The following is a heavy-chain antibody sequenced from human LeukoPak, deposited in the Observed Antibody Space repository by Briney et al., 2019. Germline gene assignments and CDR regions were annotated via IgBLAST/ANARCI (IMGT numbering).Heavy chain of an antibody. V-gene: IGHV4-59*01. J-gene: IGHJ3*01. D-gene: IGHD1-26*01. CDR3: ARPLYSGTSLAAFDV. Sequence: SETLSLTCAVYGGSFSGYYWSWIRQPPGKGLEWIGYMYYSGSTKYNPSLKSRVTISVDTSKNQFSLKLSSVTAADTAVYYCARPLYSGTSLAAFDVWGQGTMVTVSS. CDR1: GGSFSGYY. CDR2: MYYSGST.